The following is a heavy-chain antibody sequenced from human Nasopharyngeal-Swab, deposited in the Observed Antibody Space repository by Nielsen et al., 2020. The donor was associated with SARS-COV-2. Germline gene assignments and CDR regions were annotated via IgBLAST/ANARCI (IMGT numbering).Heavy chain of an antibody. CDR1: GFTFSSYE. D-gene: IGHD3-10*01. CDR3: ASGKGYYYGSGTFDY. J-gene: IGHJ4*02. Sequence: GESLKISCAASGFTFSSYEMNWVRQAPGKGLEWVSYISSSGSTIYYADSVKGRFTISRDNAPTSLYLQMNSLRAEDTAVYYCASGKGYYYGSGTFDYWGQGTLVTVSS. CDR2: ISSSGSTI. V-gene: IGHV3-48*03.